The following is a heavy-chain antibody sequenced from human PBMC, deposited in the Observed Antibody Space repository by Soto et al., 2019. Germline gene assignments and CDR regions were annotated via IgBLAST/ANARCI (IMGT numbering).Heavy chain of an antibody. J-gene: IGHJ5*02. CDR3: ARDRGFLEWSHQFDP. Sequence: QVQLVQSGAEVQKPGSSVKVSCKASGGTFSRNGITWVRQAPGQGLEWMGGVIPTFGTANYAQKFQGRVKITADESTSTAYMELSSLRSEDTAVYYCARDRGFLEWSHQFDPWGQGTLVTVSS. CDR2: VIPTFGTA. V-gene: IGHV1-69*01. D-gene: IGHD3-3*01. CDR1: GGTFSRNG.